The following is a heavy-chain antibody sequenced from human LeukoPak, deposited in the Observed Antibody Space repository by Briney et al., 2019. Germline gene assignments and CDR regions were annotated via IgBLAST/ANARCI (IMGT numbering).Heavy chain of an antibody. CDR1: GYSFTSYW. J-gene: IGHJ6*03. D-gene: IGHD3-16*01. V-gene: IGHV5-51*01. Sequence: GESLKISCKGSGYSFTSYWIGWVRQMPGKGLEYMGSIYPHASDTRYSPSLQGQVTISADKSINTSYLQRSSLEAPDTALYYCARGAGPYTYMDVWGKKTTLTVSS. CDR3: ARGAGPYTYMDV. CDR2: IYPHASDT.